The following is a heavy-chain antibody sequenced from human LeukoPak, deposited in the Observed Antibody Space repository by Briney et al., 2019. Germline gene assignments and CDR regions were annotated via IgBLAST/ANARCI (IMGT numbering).Heavy chain of an antibody. D-gene: IGHD1/OR15-1a*01. V-gene: IGHV3-30*04. CDR2: ISYDGSNK. CDR3: AKEEGPNNNKSPGVDY. Sequence: GGSLRLSCAASGFIFSSYTMHWVRQAPGKGLEWVAVISYDGSNKYYADSVKGRFTVSRDNSRNTVYLQMNSLKTEDTAIYYCAKEEGPNNNKSPGVDYWGQGTLVTVSS. CDR1: GFIFSSYT. J-gene: IGHJ4*02.